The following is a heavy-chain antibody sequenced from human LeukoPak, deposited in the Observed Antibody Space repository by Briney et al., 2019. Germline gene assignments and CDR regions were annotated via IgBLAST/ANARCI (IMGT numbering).Heavy chain of an antibody. CDR2: ISGSGGST. J-gene: IGHJ6*02. Sequence: PGGSLRLSCAASGFTFSSHAMSWVRQAPGKGLEWVSAISGSGGSTYYADSVKGRFTISRDNSKNTLYLQMNSLRAEDTAVYYCANGCSSGCSQSRGFTDVWGQGTTVTVSS. CDR1: GFTFSSHA. CDR3: ANGCSSGCSQSRGFTDV. V-gene: IGHV3-23*01. D-gene: IGHD6-19*01.